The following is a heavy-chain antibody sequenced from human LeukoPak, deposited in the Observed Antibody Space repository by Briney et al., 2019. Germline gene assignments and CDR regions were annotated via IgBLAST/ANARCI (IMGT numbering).Heavy chain of an antibody. V-gene: IGHV4-34*01. CDR1: GGSFSGYY. CDR2: IYYTGST. Sequence: KSSETLSLTCAVYGGSFSGYYWSWVRQPPGKGLEWIASIYYTGSTYYNPSLKSRVTISLDMSKNEFFLTMTSVTAADTAVYFCTAEKNGSPHYWGQGTQVTVSS. J-gene: IGHJ4*02. CDR3: TAEKNGSPHY. D-gene: IGHD2-8*01.